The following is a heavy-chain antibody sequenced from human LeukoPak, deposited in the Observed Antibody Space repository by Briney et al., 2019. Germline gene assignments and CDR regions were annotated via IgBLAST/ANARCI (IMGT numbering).Heavy chain of an antibody. CDR3: ARGGVGSSWYDY. Sequence: ASVKVSCKASGYTFTNYDINWVRQATGQGLEWMGWMNPNSGNTGYAQMFQGRVTMTRNTSISTAYMELSSLRSEDTAVYHCARGGVGSSWYDYWGQGTLVTVSS. V-gene: IGHV1-8*01. CDR1: GYTFTNYD. CDR2: MNPNSGNT. J-gene: IGHJ4*02. D-gene: IGHD6-13*01.